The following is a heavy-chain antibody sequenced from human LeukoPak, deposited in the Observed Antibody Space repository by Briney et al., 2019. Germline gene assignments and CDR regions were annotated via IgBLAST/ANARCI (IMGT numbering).Heavy chain of an antibody. V-gene: IGHV3-48*03. CDR1: GFTFSSYE. J-gene: IGHJ4*02. D-gene: IGHD5-12*01. CDR2: ISSSGSTI. CDR3: ARAHSGYADY. Sequence: GGSLRLSCAASGFTFSSYEMNWVRQAPGKGLEWVSYISSSGSTIYYADSVKGRFTISRDNAKNSLYLQMNSLRAEDTAVYYCARAHSGYADYWGQGTLVTVSS.